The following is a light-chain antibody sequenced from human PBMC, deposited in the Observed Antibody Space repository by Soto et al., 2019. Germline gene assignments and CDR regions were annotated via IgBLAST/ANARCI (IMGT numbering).Light chain of an antibody. V-gene: IGLV4-60*03. CDR3: ETWDSNTRV. J-gene: IGLJ3*02. CDR1: IGHSSYI. Sequence: QPVLTQSSSASASLGSSVKLTCTLSIGHSSYIIAWHQQQPGKAPRYLMKLEGSGSYNKGSGVPDRFSGSSSGADRYLTISNLQSEDEADYYCETWDSNTRVFGGGTKVTVL. CDR2: LEGSGSY.